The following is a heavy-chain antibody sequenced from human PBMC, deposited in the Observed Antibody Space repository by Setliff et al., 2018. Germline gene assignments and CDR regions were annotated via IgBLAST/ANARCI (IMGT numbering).Heavy chain of an antibody. V-gene: IGHV3-30*02. CDR3: ARSAVAVPGQYYFDN. Sequence: GGSLRLSCAASGFTFSSYGMHWVRQAPGKGLEWVAFILYDGSNKYYADSVKGRFTISRDEAKNSLYLQMNSLRTEDTAVYYCARSAVAVPGQYYFDNWGQGTQVTVSS. CDR1: GFTFSSYG. CDR2: ILYDGSNK. D-gene: IGHD6-19*01. J-gene: IGHJ4*02.